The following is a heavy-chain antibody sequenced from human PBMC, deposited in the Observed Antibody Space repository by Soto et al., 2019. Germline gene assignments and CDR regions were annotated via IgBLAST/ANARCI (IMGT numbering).Heavy chain of an antibody. CDR1: GFTFSSYS. V-gene: IGHV3-21*01. Sequence: GGSLRLSCAASGFTFSSYSMNWVRQAPGKGLEWVSSISSSSSYIYYADSVKGRFTISRDNAKNSLYLQMNSLRAEDTAVYYCAIVVVPAVDDAFDIWGQGTMVTVSS. CDR3: AIVVVPAVDDAFDI. D-gene: IGHD2-2*01. CDR2: ISSSSSYI. J-gene: IGHJ3*02.